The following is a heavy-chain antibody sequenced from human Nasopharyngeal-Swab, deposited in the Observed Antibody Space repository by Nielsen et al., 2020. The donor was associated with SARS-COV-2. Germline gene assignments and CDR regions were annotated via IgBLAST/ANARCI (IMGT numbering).Heavy chain of an antibody. CDR3: PRVGHVDTSMSGAFDV. D-gene: IGHD5-18*01. J-gene: IGHJ3*01. CDR2: LSWNGGNR. Sequence: GGSLRLSCAASGFGFDDFGMTWVRPAPGKGLEWVSGLSWNGGNRVYADSVKGRFTISRDNARNSLFLQMNSLSAEDTALYYCPRVGHVDTSMSGAFDVWGQGTMVTVSS. V-gene: IGHV3-20*04. CDR1: GFGFDDFG.